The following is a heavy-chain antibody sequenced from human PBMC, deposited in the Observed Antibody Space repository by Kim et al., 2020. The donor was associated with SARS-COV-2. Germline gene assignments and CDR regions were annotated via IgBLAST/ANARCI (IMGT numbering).Heavy chain of an antibody. J-gene: IGHJ4*02. CDR3: AKRGSEIAGVHFDH. Sequence: GGSLRLSCAASGFSFSSYVMTWVRQAPGKGLEWVSSIDESGTGTFYKDSVKGRFTISRDISKNTLYLQMNSLRAEDTAVYYCAKRGSEIAGVHFDHWGQGTLVTVSS. CDR1: GFSFSSYV. CDR2: IDESGTGT. V-gene: IGHV3-23*01. D-gene: IGHD3-10*01.